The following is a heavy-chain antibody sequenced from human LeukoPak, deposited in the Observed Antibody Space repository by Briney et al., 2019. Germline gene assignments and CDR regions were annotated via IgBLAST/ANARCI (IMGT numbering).Heavy chain of an antibody. CDR1: GYTFTSYD. V-gene: IGHV1-8*01. D-gene: IGHD2-2*01. CDR3: ARGTSYVPAAMPAGNWFDP. CDR2: MNPNSGNT. Sequence: ASVKVSCKASGYTFTSYDINWVRQATGQGLEWMGWMNPNSGNTGYAQKFQGRVTMTRNTSISTAYMELSSLRSEDTAVYYCARGTSYVPAAMPAGNWFDPWGQGTLVTVSS. J-gene: IGHJ5*02.